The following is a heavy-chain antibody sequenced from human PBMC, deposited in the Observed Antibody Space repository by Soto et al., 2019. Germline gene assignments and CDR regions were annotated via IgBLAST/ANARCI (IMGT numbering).Heavy chain of an antibody. CDR1: GFTFSSYW. CDR2: INSDGSNT. Sequence: EVQLVESGGGLVQPGGFLRLSCAASGFTFSSYWMHWVRQAPGKGLVWVSRINSDGSNTNYADSVKGRFTISRDNAKNTLYLQMNSLRAEDTAVYYCTRSGSSPYYYGMDVWGQGTTVTVSS. J-gene: IGHJ6*02. V-gene: IGHV3-74*01. D-gene: IGHD6-6*01. CDR3: TRSGSSPYYYGMDV.